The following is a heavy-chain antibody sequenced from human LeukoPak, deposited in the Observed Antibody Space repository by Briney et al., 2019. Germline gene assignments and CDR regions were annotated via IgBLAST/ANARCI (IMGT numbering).Heavy chain of an antibody. CDR3: ARVVNGLPAAIIVLSEEAIDY. Sequence: SGTLSLTCTVSGGSISSSSYYWGWIRQPPGKGLEWIGSIYYSGSTYYNPSLKSRVTISVDTSKNQFSLKLSSVTAADTAVYYCARVVNGLPAAIIVLSEEAIDYWGQGTLVTVSS. V-gene: IGHV4-39*07. D-gene: IGHD2-2*02. CDR1: GGSISSSSYY. CDR2: IYYSGST. J-gene: IGHJ4*02.